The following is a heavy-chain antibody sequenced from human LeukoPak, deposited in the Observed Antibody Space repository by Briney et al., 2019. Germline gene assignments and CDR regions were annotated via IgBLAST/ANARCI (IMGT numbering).Heavy chain of an antibody. V-gene: IGHV1-69*01. CDR3: ARDTRGVWYFDL. CDR1: GGTFSSYA. Sequence: EASVKVSCKASGGTFSSYAISWVRRAPGQGLEWMGGIIPIFGTANYAQKFQGRVTITADESTSTAYMELSSLRSEDTAVYYCARDTRGVWYFDLWGRGTLVTVSS. D-gene: IGHD1-26*01. J-gene: IGHJ2*01. CDR2: IIPIFGTA.